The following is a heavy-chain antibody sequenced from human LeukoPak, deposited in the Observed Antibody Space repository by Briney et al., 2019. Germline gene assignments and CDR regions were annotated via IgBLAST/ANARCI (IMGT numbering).Heavy chain of an antibody. CDR2: IKQDGSEK. J-gene: IGHJ4*02. CDR3: ARVYGSGSYLIY. CDR1: GFTFSSYW. Sequence: PGGSLRLSCAASGFTFSSYWMSWVRQAPGKGLEWVANIKQDGSEKYYVDSVKGRFTISRDNAKNSLYLRMNSLRAEDTVVYYCARVYGSGSYLIYWGRGTLVTVSS. V-gene: IGHV3-7*01. D-gene: IGHD3-10*01.